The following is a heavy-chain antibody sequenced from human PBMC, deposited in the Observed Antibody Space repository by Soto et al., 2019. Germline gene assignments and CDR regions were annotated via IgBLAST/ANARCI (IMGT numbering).Heavy chain of an antibody. CDR2: ISYDGSNK. J-gene: IGHJ5*02. Sequence: GGSLRLSCAASGFTFSSYGMHWVRQAPGKGLEWVAVISYDGSNKYYADSVKGRFTISRDNSKNTLYLQMNSLRAEDTAVYYCAKDFEYSSSGRRAFDPWGQGTLVTVSS. D-gene: IGHD6-6*01. CDR3: AKDFEYSSSGRRAFDP. V-gene: IGHV3-30*18. CDR1: GFTFSSYG.